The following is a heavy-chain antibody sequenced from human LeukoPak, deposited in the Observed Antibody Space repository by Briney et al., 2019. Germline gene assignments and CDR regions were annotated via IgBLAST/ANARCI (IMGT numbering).Heavy chain of an antibody. CDR1: GFTLGSYT. D-gene: IGHD1-26*01. Sequence: GGSLRLSCAASGFTLGSYTMNWVRQAPGKGLEWVANMNQDGSEKYYVDSVKGRFTISRDNAKNSLYLQMNNLRAEDTAVYYCARGGELLRPADYWGQGTLVTVSS. V-gene: IGHV3-7*01. J-gene: IGHJ4*02. CDR2: MNQDGSEK. CDR3: ARGGELLRPADY.